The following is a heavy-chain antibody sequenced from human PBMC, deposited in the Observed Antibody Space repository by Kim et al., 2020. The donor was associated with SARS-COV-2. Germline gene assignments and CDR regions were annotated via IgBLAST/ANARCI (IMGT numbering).Heavy chain of an antibody. J-gene: IGHJ1*01. V-gene: IGHV3-53*04. CDR3: ARGVRDGLH. D-gene: IGHD2-8*01. Sequence: GGSTYYADSVKGRFTISRHNSKNTLYLQMNSLRGEDTAVYYCARGVRDGLHWGQGTLVTVSS. CDR2: GGST.